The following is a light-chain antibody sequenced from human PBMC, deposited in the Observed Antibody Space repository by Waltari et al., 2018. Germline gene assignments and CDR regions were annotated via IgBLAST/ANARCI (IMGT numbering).Light chain of an antibody. CDR1: SSNIGSNT. CDR2: INN. V-gene: IGLV1-44*01. Sequence: QSVLTQPPSASGTPGQRVTISCSGSSSNIGSNTVNWYQQVPGTAPKLLIYINNRRPSGVPDRFSGSKSGTSASRAISGLQSEDEAHYYCAAWDDSLNGWVFGGGTKLTVL. J-gene: IGLJ3*02. CDR3: AAWDDSLNGWV.